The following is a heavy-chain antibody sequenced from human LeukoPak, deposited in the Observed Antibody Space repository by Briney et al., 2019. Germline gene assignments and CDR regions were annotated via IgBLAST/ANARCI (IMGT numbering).Heavy chain of an antibody. CDR2: INPSGGST. V-gene: IGHV1-46*01. Sequence: GASVTVSCKASGYTFTSYYMHWVRQAPGQGLEWMGIINPSGGSTSYAQKFQGRVTMTRDMSTSTVYMELSSLRSEDTAVYYCASPGYYDSSGYPRADSGENAFDIWGQGTMVTVSS. D-gene: IGHD3-22*01. CDR3: ASPGYYDSSGYPRADSGENAFDI. CDR1: GYTFTSYY. J-gene: IGHJ3*02.